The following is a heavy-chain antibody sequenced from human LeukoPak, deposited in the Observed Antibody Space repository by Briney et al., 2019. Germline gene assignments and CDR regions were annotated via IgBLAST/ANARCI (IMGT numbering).Heavy chain of an antibody. J-gene: IGHJ5*02. CDR1: GFTFSSYG. Sequence: GGSLRLSCAASGFTFSSYGMHWVRQAPGKGLEWVAVIWYDGSNKYYADSVKGRFTISGDNSKNTLYLQMNSLRAEDTAVYYCAGDSSTSLGWFDPWGQGTLVTVSS. V-gene: IGHV3-33*01. D-gene: IGHD2-2*01. CDR2: IWYDGSNK. CDR3: AGDSSTSLGWFDP.